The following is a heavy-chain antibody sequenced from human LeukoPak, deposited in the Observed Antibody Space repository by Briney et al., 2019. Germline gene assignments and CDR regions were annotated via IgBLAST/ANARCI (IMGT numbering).Heavy chain of an antibody. J-gene: IGHJ6*04. CDR3: ARHIGGGIEDLDV. V-gene: IGHV4-59*08. CDR1: GGSIGTYY. CDR2: IYVTGT. Sequence: SETLSLTCTVSGGSIGTYYWSWIRQSPGKGLEWIGYIYVTGTRYNPYLQSRVTISVDRSRNQFFLKMSSVTAADTAVYYCARHIGGGIEDLDVWGKGTKVIVSS. D-gene: IGHD3-16*02.